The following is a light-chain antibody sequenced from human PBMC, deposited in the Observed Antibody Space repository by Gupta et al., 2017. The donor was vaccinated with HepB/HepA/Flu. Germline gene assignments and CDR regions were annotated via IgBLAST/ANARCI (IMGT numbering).Light chain of an antibody. J-gene: IGKJ1*01. Sequence: DIVMTQSPDSLAVSLGERATINCKSSQSVLYSSNNTNYLAWYQQKPGQPPKLLMYWASTRESGVPDRFSGSGSGTDFTLTISSLQAEDVAVYYCQQYYSTPWTFGQGTKVEIK. CDR1: QSVLYSSNNTNY. V-gene: IGKV4-1*01. CDR3: QQYYSTPWT. CDR2: WAS.